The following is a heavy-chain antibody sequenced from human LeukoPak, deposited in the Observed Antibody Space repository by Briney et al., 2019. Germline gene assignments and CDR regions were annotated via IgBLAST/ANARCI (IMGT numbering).Heavy chain of an antibody. D-gene: IGHD2-2*03. CDR1: GFTFSSYE. CDR3: ARDVSMDIGGSDC. CDR2: ISSSGSTI. V-gene: IGHV3-48*03. J-gene: IGHJ4*02. Sequence: GGSLRLSCAASGFTFSSYEMNWVRQAPGKGLEWVSYISSSGSTIYYADSVKGRFTISRDNAKNSLYLQMNSLRAEDTAVYYCARDVSMDIGGSDCWGPGTLVTVSS.